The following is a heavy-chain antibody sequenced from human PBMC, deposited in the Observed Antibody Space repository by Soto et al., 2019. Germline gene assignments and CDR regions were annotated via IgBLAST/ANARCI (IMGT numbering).Heavy chain of an antibody. CDR3: ARTELENDAFDI. J-gene: IGHJ3*02. V-gene: IGHV1-3*01. CDR1: GYTFTSYA. CDR2: INAGNGNT. D-gene: IGHD1-1*01. Sequence: ASVKVSCKASGYTFTSYAIHWVRQAPGQRLEWMGWINAGNGNTKYSQKFQGRVTITRDTSASTAYMELSSLRSEDTAVYYCARTELENDAFDIWGQGTMVTVSS.